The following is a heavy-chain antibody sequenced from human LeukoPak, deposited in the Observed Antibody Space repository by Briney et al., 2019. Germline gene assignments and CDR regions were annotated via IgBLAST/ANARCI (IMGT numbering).Heavy chain of an antibody. D-gene: IGHD2-2*01. CDR2: ISGSGGST. CDR1: GCTFSSYA. V-gene: IGHV3-23*01. Sequence: GGSLRLSCAPSGCTFSSYAMSWVREAPGKGLELVSAISGSGGSTYYADSVKGRFTISRDNSKNTLYLQMNSLRAEDTAVDYCANGVYCSSTSCYDLYGMDVWGQGTTVIVSS. J-gene: IGHJ6*02. CDR3: ANGVYCSSTSCYDLYGMDV.